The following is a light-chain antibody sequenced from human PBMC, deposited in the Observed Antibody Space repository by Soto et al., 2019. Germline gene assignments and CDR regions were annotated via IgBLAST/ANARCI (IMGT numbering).Light chain of an antibody. Sequence: EIVLTQSPGTLSLSRGERATLSCRASLSVSSSYLAWYQLKPGEAPRLLIYGPSSRATSIPDRFSGSGSGTDFPLTTSRLEPEDFAVYYCQQYGSSPPITFGQGTRLEIK. CDR2: GPS. V-gene: IGKV3-20*01. CDR1: LSVSSSY. J-gene: IGKJ5*01. CDR3: QQYGSSPPIT.